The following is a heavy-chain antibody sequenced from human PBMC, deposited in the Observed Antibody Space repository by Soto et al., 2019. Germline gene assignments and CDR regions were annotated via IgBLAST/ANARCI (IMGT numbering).Heavy chain of an antibody. Sequence: PSETLSLTCTVSVGSISSSSYYFGWISRPPGKGVEWIGSISYSGSTYYNPYLKSRVTISVDTSKNQFSLKLSSVSAADTAVYYCASPLWFGELSSWYHGMDVWGQWNTVT. CDR2: ISYSGST. CDR3: ASPLWFGELSSWYHGMDV. CDR1: VGSISSSSYY. J-gene: IGHJ6*02. V-gene: IGHV4-39*01. D-gene: IGHD3-10*01.